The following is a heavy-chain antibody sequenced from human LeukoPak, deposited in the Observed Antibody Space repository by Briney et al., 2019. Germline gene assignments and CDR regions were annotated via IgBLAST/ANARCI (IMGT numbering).Heavy chain of an antibody. CDR2: IYTSGST. CDR1: GGSISSGSYY. Sequence: SETLSLTCTVSGGSISSGSYYWSWIRQPAGKGLEWIGRIYTSGSTNYNPSLKSRVTISVDTSKNQFSLKLSSVTAADTAVYYCARGQRYIVVVTATRNWFDPWGQGTLVTVSS. CDR3: ARGQRYIVVVTATRNWFDP. V-gene: IGHV4-61*02. D-gene: IGHD2-21*02. J-gene: IGHJ5*02.